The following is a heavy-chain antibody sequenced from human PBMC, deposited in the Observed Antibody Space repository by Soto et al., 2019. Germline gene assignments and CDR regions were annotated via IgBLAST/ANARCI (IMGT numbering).Heavy chain of an antibody. CDR1: GFSLSTSGVG. J-gene: IGHJ6*02. Sequence: QITLKESGPTLVKPTQTLTLTCTFSGFSLSTSGVGVGWIRQPPGKALEWLALIYWNDDKRYSPSLKSRLTSTKDTSKNQVVLTMTNMDPVDTATYYCAHSRSPGGWNYYYGMDVWGQGTTVTVSS. CDR3: AHSRSPGGWNYYYGMDV. CDR2: IYWNDDK. V-gene: IGHV2-5*01. D-gene: IGHD6-19*01.